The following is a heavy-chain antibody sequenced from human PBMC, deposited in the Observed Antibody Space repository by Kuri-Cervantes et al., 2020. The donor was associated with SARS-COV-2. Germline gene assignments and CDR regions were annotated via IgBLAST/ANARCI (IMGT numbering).Heavy chain of an antibody. J-gene: IGHJ4*02. D-gene: IGHD3-3*01. V-gene: IGHV3-74*01. CDR1: GFTFSSYW. CDR3: AELDFWSGYYIDY. Sequence: GESLKISCAASGFTFSSYWMHWVRQAPGKGLVWVSRINSDGSSTSYADSVKGRFTISRDNAKNTLYLQMNSLRAEDTAVYYCAELDFWSGYYIDYWGQGTLVTVSS. CDR2: INSDGSST.